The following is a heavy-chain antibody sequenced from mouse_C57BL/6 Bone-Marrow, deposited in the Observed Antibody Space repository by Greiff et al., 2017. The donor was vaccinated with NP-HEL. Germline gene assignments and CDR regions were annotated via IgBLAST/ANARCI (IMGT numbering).Heavy chain of an antibody. CDR1: GYTFTSYG. Sequence: VKVVESGAELARPGASVKLSCKASGYTFTSYGISWVKQRTGQGLEWIGEIYPRSGNTYYNEKFKGKATLTADKSSSTAYMELRSLTSEDSAVYFCASNYEGQNYAMDYWGQGTSVTVSS. V-gene: IGHV1-81*01. CDR3: ASNYEGQNYAMDY. D-gene: IGHD2-1*01. J-gene: IGHJ4*01. CDR2: IYPRSGNT.